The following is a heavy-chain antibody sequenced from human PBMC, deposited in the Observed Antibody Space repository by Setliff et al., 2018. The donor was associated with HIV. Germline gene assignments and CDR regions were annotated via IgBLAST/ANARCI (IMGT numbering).Heavy chain of an antibody. V-gene: IGHV1-46*01. CDR1: GYTFTSYY. J-gene: IGHJ4*02. CDR3: ARVFYSRGSGYYKGLDY. CDR2: INPSDGST. Sequence: GASVKVSCKASGYTFTSYYMHWVRQAPGQGLEWMGIINPSDGSTSYAQKFQGRVTMTRDTSTSTVYMELSSLRSEDTALYYCARVFYSRGSGYYKGLDYWGQGTPVTVSS. D-gene: IGHD3-3*01.